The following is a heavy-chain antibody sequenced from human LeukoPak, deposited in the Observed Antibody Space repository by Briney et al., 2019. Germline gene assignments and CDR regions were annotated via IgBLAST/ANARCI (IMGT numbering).Heavy chain of an antibody. CDR1: GYTFTSYY. J-gene: IGHJ5*02. V-gene: IGHV1-46*01. CDR3: ARVRVVRSSGWYSNWYDP. CDR2: INLNGGST. D-gene: IGHD6-19*01. Sequence: ASVKVSCKASGYTFTSYYMHWVRQPPGQGLEWMGIINLNGGSTSYAQKLEGRVTMTRDTSTSTVYMELSSLRSEDTAVYYCARVRVVRSSGWYSNWYDPRGQGTLVTVSS.